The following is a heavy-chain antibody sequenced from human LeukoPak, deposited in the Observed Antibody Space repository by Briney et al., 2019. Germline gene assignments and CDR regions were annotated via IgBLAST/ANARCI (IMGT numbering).Heavy chain of an antibody. CDR3: ARGIYCSSASCYYYFDY. D-gene: IGHD2-2*01. J-gene: IGHJ4*02. CDR1: GGSISSSSYY. V-gene: IGHV4-39*07. CDR2: IYYSGST. Sequence: SETLSLTCTVSGGSISSSSYYWGWIRQPPGKGLEWIGSIYYSGSTYYNPSLKSRVTISVDTSKNQFSLKLSSVTAADTAVYYCARGIYCSSASCYYYFDYWGQGTLVTDSS.